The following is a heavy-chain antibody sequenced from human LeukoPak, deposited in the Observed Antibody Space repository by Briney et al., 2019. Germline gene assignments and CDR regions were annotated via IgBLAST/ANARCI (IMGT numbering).Heavy chain of an antibody. Sequence: GGSLRLSCAASGFTFSSYAMSWVRQAPGKGLEWVSSISSSSSYIYYADSVKGRFTISRDNAKNSLYLQMNSLRAEDTAVYYCARDPPAIAAAGTDYWGQGTLVTVSS. CDR1: GFTFSSYA. D-gene: IGHD6-13*01. CDR3: ARDPPAIAAAGTDY. J-gene: IGHJ4*02. V-gene: IGHV3-21*01. CDR2: ISSSSSYI.